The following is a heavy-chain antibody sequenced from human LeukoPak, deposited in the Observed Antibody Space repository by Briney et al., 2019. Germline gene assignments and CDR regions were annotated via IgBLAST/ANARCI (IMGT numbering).Heavy chain of an antibody. J-gene: IGHJ5*02. CDR3: ARPYYYDSRIDP. D-gene: IGHD3-22*01. CDR1: GGSISSGDYY. CDR2: MYYSGST. V-gene: IGHV4-30-4*01. Sequence: PSQTLSLTCTVSGGSISSGDYYWSWIRQPPGKGLEWIAYMYYSGSTYYNPSLKSRVTMSADTSKNQLTLKLSSVTAADTAVYYCARPYYYDSRIDPWGQGILVTVSS.